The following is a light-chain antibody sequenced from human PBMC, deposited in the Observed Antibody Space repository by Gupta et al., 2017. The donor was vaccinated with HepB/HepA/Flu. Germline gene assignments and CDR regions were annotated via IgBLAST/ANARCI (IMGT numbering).Light chain of an antibody. CDR3: QHYDNSPPIT. Sequence: EIVLTQSTGTLSLFPGERATLSCRARQRILGNNFEWYQHKHRQAPRLLIYGASSRDTGAPDRFSGRVCLLHVALARIRREPEEFAGYYCQHYDNSPPITFGQGTXLE. CDR2: GAS. CDR1: QRILGNN. J-gene: IGKJ5*01. V-gene: IGKV3-20*01.